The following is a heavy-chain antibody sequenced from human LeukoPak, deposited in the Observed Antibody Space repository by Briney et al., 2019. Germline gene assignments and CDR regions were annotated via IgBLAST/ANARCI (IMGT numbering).Heavy chain of an antibody. Sequence: ASVKVSCKASGYTFTSYYMHWVRQAPGQGLEWMGIIKPSGGSTSYAQKFQGRVTMTRDMSTSTVYMELSSLRSEDTAVYYCARDFNYDYVWGSYRYRWFDPWGQGTLVTVSS. J-gene: IGHJ5*02. D-gene: IGHD3-16*02. CDR1: GYTFTSYY. V-gene: IGHV1-46*01. CDR3: ARDFNYDYVWGSYRYRWFDP. CDR2: IKPSGGST.